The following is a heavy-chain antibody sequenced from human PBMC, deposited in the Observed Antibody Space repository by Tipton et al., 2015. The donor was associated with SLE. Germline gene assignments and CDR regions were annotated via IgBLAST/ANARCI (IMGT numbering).Heavy chain of an antibody. D-gene: IGHD6-13*01. CDR2: IYADGTT. CDR3: ARGFGSSRSHGP. Sequence: SLRLSCAASGFTFSNYWMTWVRQSPGKGLEWVSVIYADGTTYYADSVKGRFTISRHNSENTLFLQMNSLRLEDTAVYYCARGFGSSRSHGPWGQGTLVTVSS. J-gene: IGHJ5*02. V-gene: IGHV3-53*04. CDR1: GFTFSNYW.